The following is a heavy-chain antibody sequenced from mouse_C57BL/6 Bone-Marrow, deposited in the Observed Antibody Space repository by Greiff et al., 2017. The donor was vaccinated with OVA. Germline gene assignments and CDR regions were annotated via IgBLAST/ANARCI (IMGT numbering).Heavy chain of an antibody. CDR2: IWGVGST. V-gene: IGHV2-6*01. CDR1: GFSLTSYG. CDR3: ARDSSGPLYYAMDY. J-gene: IGHJ4*01. D-gene: IGHD3-2*02. Sequence: VKLMESGPGLVAPSQSLSITCTVSGFSLTSYGVDWVRQSPGKGLEWLGVIWGVGSTNYNSALKSRLSISKDNSKSQVFLKMNSLQTDDTAMYYCARDSSGPLYYAMDYWGQGTSVTVSS.